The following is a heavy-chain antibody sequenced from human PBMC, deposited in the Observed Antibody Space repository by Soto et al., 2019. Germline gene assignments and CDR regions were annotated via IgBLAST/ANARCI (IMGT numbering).Heavy chain of an antibody. Sequence: ASVKVSCKASGYTFTSYAMHWVRQAPGQRLEWKGRINAGNGNTKYSQKFQGRVTITRDTSASTAYMELSSLRSEDTAVYYCARSSRYNWNTYYFDYWGQGTLVTVSS. J-gene: IGHJ4*02. CDR1: GYTFTSYA. V-gene: IGHV1-3*01. CDR2: INAGNGNT. CDR3: ARSSRYNWNTYYFDY. D-gene: IGHD1-20*01.